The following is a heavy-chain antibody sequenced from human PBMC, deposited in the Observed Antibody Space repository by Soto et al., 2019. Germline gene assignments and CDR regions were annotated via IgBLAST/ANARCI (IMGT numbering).Heavy chain of an antibody. D-gene: IGHD6-19*01. CDR1: GYTFTSYD. V-gene: IGHV1-8*01. J-gene: IGHJ5*02. CDR2: MNPNSGNT. CDR3: ARGRPWLVYNWFDP. Sequence: ASVKVSCKASGYTFTSYDINWVRQATGQGLEWMGWMNPNSGNTGYAQKFQGRVTMTRNTSISTAYMELSSLRSEDTAVYYCARGRPWLVYNWFDPWGQGTLVTVSS.